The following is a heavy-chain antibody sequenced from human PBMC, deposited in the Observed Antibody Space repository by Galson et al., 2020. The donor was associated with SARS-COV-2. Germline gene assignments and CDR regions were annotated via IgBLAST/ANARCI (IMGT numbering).Heavy chain of an antibody. CDR1: GGSISSDTYY. J-gene: IGHJ4*02. CDR2: INYSGIT. V-gene: IGHV4-39*01. Sequence: SETLSLTCTVSGGSISSDTYYWVWVRQPPGKGLEWIGSINYSGITYFHPSLKSRVTLSVDTSKNQFSLKLSSVTAADTAVFYCARLATTNWYGNYFDYWGQGTLVTVSS. D-gene: IGHD1-1*01. CDR3: ARLATTNWYGNYFDY.